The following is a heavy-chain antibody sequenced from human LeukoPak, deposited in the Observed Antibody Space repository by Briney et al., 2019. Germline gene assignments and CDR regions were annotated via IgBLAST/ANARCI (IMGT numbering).Heavy chain of an antibody. D-gene: IGHD5-24*01. CDR1: GVSISSYY. Sequence: SETLSLTCTVSGVSISSYYWSWIRQPPGKGLEWIGYIYYSGSTNYNPSLKSRVTISVDTSKNQFSLKLSSVTAADTAVYYCARASRDGYIFDYWGRGTLVTVSS. V-gene: IGHV4-59*01. CDR3: ARASRDGYIFDY. CDR2: IYYSGST. J-gene: IGHJ4*02.